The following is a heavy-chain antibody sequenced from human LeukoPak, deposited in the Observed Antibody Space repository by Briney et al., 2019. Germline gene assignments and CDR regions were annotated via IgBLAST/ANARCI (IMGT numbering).Heavy chain of an antibody. D-gene: IGHD3-22*01. V-gene: IGHV1-18*01. CDR3: ARDFWNFDDSRGYYRDFDS. CDR2: IGSYAGDT. J-gene: IGHJ5*01. Sequence: ASVKVSCKATSYISWVRQAPGQGLEWMGWIGSYAGDTYYAQKFQGRVTVTTDTSSSTAYMELRSPRSDDTAVYYCARDFWNFDDSRGYYRDFDSWGQGTLVTVSS. CDR1: TSY.